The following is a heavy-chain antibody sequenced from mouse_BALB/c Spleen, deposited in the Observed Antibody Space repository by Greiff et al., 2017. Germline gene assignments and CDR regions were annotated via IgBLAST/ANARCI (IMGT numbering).Heavy chain of an antibody. CDR2: IYPGSGST. Sequence: LQQPGSELVRPGASVKLSCKASGYTFTSYWMHWVKQRHGQGLEWIGNIYPGSGSTNYDEKFKSKGTLTVDTSSSTAYMHLSSLTSEDSAVYYCARYGNYGDYWGQGTTLTGSS. CDR1: GYTFTSYW. V-gene: IGHV1S22*01. D-gene: IGHD2-1*01. CDR3: ARYGNYGDY. J-gene: IGHJ2*01.